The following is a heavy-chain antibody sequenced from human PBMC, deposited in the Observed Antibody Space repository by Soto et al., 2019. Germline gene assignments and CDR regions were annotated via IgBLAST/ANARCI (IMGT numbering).Heavy chain of an antibody. Sequence: QVQLVESGGGVVQPGRSLRLSCAASGFTFSSYVMHWVRQAPGKGLEWVAVISYDGSNKYYADSVKGRFTISRDNSKNTLYLQMNSLRAEDTAVYYCARDRAAAGKYFDYWGQGTLVTVSS. CDR3: ARDRAAAGKYFDY. D-gene: IGHD6-13*01. V-gene: IGHV3-30-3*01. CDR1: GFTFSSYV. J-gene: IGHJ4*02. CDR2: ISYDGSNK.